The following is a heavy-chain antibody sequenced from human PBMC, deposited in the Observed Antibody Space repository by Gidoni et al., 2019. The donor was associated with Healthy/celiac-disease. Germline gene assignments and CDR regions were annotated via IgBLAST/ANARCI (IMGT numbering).Heavy chain of an antibody. D-gene: IGHD3-9*01. CDR3: ARDSLRYFDWLFPDYYYYGMDV. CDR2: IWYDGSNK. V-gene: IGHV3-33*08. CDR1: GFTFISYG. Sequence: QVQLVESGGGGVQPGRSLRLSCAASGFTFISYGMPWVRQAPGKGLEWVAVIWYDGSNKYYADSVKGRFTISRDNSKNTLYLQMNSLRAEDTAVYYCARDSLRYFDWLFPDYYYYGMDVWGQGTTVTVSS. J-gene: IGHJ6*02.